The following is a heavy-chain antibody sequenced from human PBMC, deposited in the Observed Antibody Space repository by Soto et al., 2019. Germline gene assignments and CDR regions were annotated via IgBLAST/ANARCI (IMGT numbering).Heavy chain of an antibody. V-gene: IGHV4-59*11. Sequence: SETLSLTCTFSGFPISSHFWTWIRQPPGKGLAWIGYIYHSGSTYYNPSLKSRVTISVDRSKSQFSLKLSSVTAADTAVYYCARAHYGDYGYGMDVWGQGTTVTVSS. CDR1: GFPISSHF. J-gene: IGHJ6*02. D-gene: IGHD4-17*01. CDR3: ARAHYGDYGYGMDV. CDR2: IYHSGST.